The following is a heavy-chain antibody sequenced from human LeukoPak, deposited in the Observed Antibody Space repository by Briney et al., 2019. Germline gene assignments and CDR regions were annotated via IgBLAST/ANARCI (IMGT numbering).Heavy chain of an antibody. D-gene: IGHD2-2*02. CDR2: MNPNSGST. J-gene: IGHJ6*03. Sequence: GASVKVSCKASGYTFTSYDINWVRQATGQGLEWMGWMNPNSGSTGYAQKFQGRVTMTRNTSISTAYMELSSLRSEDTAVYYCARVGVVPAAIREPVYYYYYMDVWGKGTTVTVSS. CDR1: GYTFTSYD. CDR3: ARVGVVPAAIREPVYYYYYMDV. V-gene: IGHV1-8*01.